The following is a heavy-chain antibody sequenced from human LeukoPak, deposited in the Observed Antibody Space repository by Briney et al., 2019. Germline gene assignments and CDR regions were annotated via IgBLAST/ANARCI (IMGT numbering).Heavy chain of an antibody. V-gene: IGHV3-7*01. D-gene: IGHD3-3*01. J-gene: IGHJ4*02. CDR3: AREAEGRFLERSIEQAG. CDR2: IKQDGSEK. CDR1: GLTFSRYW. Sequence: GGSLRLSCAASGLTFSRYWMSWVRQAPGKRLEWVANIKQDGSEKYYVDSVKGRFTISRDNAKNSLYLQMNSLRAEDTAVYYCAREAEGRFLERSIEQAGGGQGTLVTVSS.